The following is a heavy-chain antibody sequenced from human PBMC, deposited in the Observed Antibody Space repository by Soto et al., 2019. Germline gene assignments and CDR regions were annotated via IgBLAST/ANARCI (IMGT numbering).Heavy chain of an antibody. CDR2: IWHDGSGT. D-gene: IGHD1-26*01. J-gene: IGHJ2*01. CDR3: VRDPVALRNRVRVGYFNL. Sequence: QVKLVESGGGVVQPGRSLRLSCAASGFVFNMYGVHWVRQAPGKGLEWVGVIWHDGSGTYYADALKGRFTISRDNSKNTLFLQMDSLTVEDTAVYYCVRDPVALRNRVRVGYFNLWGRGTQVTVSS. CDR1: GFVFNMYG. V-gene: IGHV3-33*01.